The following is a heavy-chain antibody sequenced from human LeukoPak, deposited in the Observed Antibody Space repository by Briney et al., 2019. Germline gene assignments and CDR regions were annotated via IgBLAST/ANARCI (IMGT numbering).Heavy chain of an antibody. Sequence: PGGSLRLSCAASGFTFSSYAMHWVCQAPGKGLEWVAVISYDGSNKYYADSVKGRFTISRDNSKNTLYLQMNSLRAEDTAVYYCARGGARVYNWFDPWGQGTLVTVSS. CDR1: GFTFSSYA. CDR3: ARGGARVYNWFDP. D-gene: IGHD1-26*01. V-gene: IGHV3-30*04. CDR2: ISYDGSNK. J-gene: IGHJ5*02.